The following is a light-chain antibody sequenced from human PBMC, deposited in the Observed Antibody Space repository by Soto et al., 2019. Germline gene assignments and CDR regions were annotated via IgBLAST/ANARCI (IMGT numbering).Light chain of an antibody. CDR3: QQYGSSPRT. Sequence: EIVLTQSPGTLSLSPGERATLSCRASQSVSSNYLAWYQQKPGQAPRLLIYDASSRATGIPDRFSGSASGTDFTLTISRLEPEDFAVYYCQQYGSSPRTFGQGTKLEIK. CDR1: QSVSSNY. CDR2: DAS. V-gene: IGKV3-20*01. J-gene: IGKJ2*01.